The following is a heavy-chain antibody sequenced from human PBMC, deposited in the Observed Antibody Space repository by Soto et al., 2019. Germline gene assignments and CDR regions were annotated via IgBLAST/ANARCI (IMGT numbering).Heavy chain of an antibody. D-gene: IGHD3-3*01. CDR3: RSGKTIFGVVNQPI. Sequence: GGSLRLSCAASGFTFSDYYMSWIRQAPGKGLEWVSYISSSGSTIYYADSVKGRFTISRDNAKNSLYLQMNSLRAEDTAVYYCRSGKTIFGVVNQPIWGPGTLVTVSS. J-gene: IGHJ4*02. CDR1: GFTFSDYY. V-gene: IGHV3-11*01. CDR2: ISSSGSTI.